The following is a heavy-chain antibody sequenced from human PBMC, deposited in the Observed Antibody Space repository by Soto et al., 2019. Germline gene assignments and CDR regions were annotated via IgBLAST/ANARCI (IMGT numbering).Heavy chain of an antibody. D-gene: IGHD3-22*01. CDR3: AKDMIVVVIVHGMDV. J-gene: IGHJ6*02. V-gene: IGHV3-30*18. Sequence: GGSLRLYCSADGFTLSSYVMQLFRQAPGKGLEWVALISYDGRNKYYADSVKGRFTISRDNSKNTLYLQMNSLRAEDTAVYYCAKDMIVVVIVHGMDVWGQGT. CDR1: GFTLSSYV. CDR2: ISYDGRNK.